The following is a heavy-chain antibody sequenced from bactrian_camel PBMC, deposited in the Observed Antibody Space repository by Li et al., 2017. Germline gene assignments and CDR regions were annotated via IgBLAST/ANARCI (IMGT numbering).Heavy chain of an antibody. CDR1: GDLYRSNC. CDR3: AADSPCLFVASEFLRISGTQYNN. CDR2: ITPGDTT. D-gene: IGHD1*01. Sequence: HVQLVESGGDSVQAGGSLRLSCAASGDLYRSNCMGWYRQAPGKERELVSTITPGDTTYYTGSVKGRFTISQDNAKNTVYLRMNSLKPDDTAMYYCAADSPCLFVASEFLRISGTQYNNWGQGTQVTVS. J-gene: IGHJ4*01. V-gene: IGHV3S53*01.